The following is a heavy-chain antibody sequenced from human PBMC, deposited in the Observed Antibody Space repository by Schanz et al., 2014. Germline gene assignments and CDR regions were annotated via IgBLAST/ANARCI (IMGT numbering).Heavy chain of an antibody. J-gene: IGHJ3*02. D-gene: IGHD3-10*01. Sequence: EVQLVESGGGLVQPGGSLRLSCAASGFTFSSNSMNWVRQAPGKGLEWISYISGSSRTIYYADSMKGRFTVSRDNAENALYLQMNSLRAEDTAVYYCAKGRFGELSAFDIWGQGTMVTVSS. CDR1: GFTFSSNS. CDR3: AKGRFGELSAFDI. CDR2: ISGSSRTI. V-gene: IGHV3-48*01.